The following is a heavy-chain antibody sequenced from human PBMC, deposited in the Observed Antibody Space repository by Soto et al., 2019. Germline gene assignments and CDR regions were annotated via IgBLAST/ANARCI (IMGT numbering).Heavy chain of an antibody. Sequence: QITLKESGPTLVKPTQTLTLTCTFSGFSLVTSGVGVGWIRQPPGKALEWDALIYWDDYKHFSPSLESRLTIIGVTAKKLMVMTMTDMEPVDTGTYYSAHKGSGLYRLDYWGQGILVTVSS. V-gene: IGHV2-5*02. CDR3: AHKGSGLYRLDY. D-gene: IGHD3-10*01. CDR1: GFSLVTSGVG. CDR2: IYWDDYK. J-gene: IGHJ4*02.